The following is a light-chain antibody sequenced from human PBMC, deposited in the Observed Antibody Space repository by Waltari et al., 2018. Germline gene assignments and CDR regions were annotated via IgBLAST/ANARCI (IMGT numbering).Light chain of an antibody. CDR1: QSIPNSF. CDR2: DAS. Sequence: ILLTQSPGTLSLSPGERLTLSCRASQSIPNSFLAWYQQNPGQAPRLLIYDASSRATGIPDRFSASGSGTDFTLTISRLEPEDFAVYYCQQYADSLRTFGQGTKVEIK. CDR3: QQYADSLRT. J-gene: IGKJ1*01. V-gene: IGKV3-20*01.